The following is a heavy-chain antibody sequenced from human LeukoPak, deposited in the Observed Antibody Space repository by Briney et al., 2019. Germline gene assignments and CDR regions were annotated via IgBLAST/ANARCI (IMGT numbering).Heavy chain of an antibody. J-gene: IGHJ3*02. CDR1: GGSISSSSYY. CDR3: ASGDKYSGSRQGAFDI. CDR2: IYYSGST. V-gene: IGHV4-39*07. Sequence: SETLSLTCTVSGGSISSSSYYWGWIRQPPGKGLEWIGSIYYSGSTYYNPSLKSRVTISVDTSKNQFSLKLSSVTAADTAVYYCASGDKYSGSRQGAFDIWGQGTMVTVSS. D-gene: IGHD1-26*01.